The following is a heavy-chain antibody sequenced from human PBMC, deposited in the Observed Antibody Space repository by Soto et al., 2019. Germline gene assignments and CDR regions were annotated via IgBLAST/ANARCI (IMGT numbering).Heavy chain of an antibody. Sequence: GGPLRLSCSASVFTFSSYAMHWVRQDPGNGLEYVSAICSNGGSTYYADSVNGRFTISRDNSKNTLYLQMSSLRAEDTAVYYCVTASRGIQLWFPNPLGYWGQGALVTVSS. V-gene: IGHV3-64D*08. CDR2: ICSNGGST. D-gene: IGHD5-18*01. CDR3: VTASRGIQLWFPNPLGY. CDR1: VFTFSSYA. J-gene: IGHJ4*02.